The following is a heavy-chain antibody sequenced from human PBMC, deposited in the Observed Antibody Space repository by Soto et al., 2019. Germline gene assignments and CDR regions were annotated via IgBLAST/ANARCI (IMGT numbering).Heavy chain of an antibody. D-gene: IGHD6-6*01. J-gene: IGHJ6*02. Sequence: SHTLSLTCAISGDSVSINSAAWNWIGQSPSRGLEWLGRTYYRSKWYNDYAVSVKSRITINPDTSKNQFSLQLNSVTPEDTAVYYCAREEYSSSLWGGYYYGMDVWGQGTTVTVS. CDR2: TYYRSKWYN. CDR1: GDSVSINSAA. V-gene: IGHV6-1*01. CDR3: AREEYSSSLWGGYYYGMDV.